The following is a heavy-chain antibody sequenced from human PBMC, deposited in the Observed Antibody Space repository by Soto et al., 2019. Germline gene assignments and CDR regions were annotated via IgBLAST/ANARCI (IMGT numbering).Heavy chain of an antibody. CDR3: ARGGYYPPRFDP. J-gene: IGHJ5*02. Sequence: SETLSLTCTVSGGSISSYYWSWIRQPPGKGLEWIGYIYYSGSTNYNPSLKSRVTISVDTSKNQFSLKLSSVTAADTAVYYCARGGYYPPRFDPWGQGTLVTVS. CDR2: IYYSGST. V-gene: IGHV4-59*01. D-gene: IGHD3-16*01. CDR1: GGSISSYY.